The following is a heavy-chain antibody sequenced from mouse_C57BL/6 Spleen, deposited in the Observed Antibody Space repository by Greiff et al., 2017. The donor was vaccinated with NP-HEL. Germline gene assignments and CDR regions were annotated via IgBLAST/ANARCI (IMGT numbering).Heavy chain of an antibody. CDR3: TRAGGSGYWFAY. Sequence: EVQRVESGEGLVKPGGSLKLSCAASGFTFSSYAMSWVRQTPEKRLEWVAYISSGGDYIYYADTVKGRFTISRDNARNTLYLQMSSLKSEDTAMYYCTRAGGSGYWFAYWGQGTLVTVSA. CDR1: GFTFSSYA. V-gene: IGHV5-9-1*02. D-gene: IGHD3-2*02. J-gene: IGHJ3*01. CDR2: ISSGGDYI.